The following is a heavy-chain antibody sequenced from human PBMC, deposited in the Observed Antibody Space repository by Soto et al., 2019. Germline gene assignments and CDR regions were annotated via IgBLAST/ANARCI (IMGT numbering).Heavy chain of an antibody. D-gene: IGHD3-3*01. CDR2: ISSSSSTI. V-gene: IGHV3-48*01. CDR1: GFTFSSYS. Sequence: ESGGGLVQPGGSLRLSCAASGFTFSSYSMNWVRQAPGKGLEWVSYISSSSSTIYYADSVKGRFTISRDNAKNSLYLQMNSLRAEDTAVYYCARVDFWSGYYPAFDYWGQGTLVTVSS. J-gene: IGHJ4*02. CDR3: ARVDFWSGYYPAFDY.